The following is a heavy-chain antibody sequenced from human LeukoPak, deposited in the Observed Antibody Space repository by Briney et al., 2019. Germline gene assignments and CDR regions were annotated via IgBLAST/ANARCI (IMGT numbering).Heavy chain of an antibody. CDR3: ARGGGSPYYYGSGSYYPIDY. CDR2: IWYDGSNK. Sequence: PGGSLILSSAASGFTFSSYGMHWVRPAPGKGLEWVAVIWYDGSNKYYADSVKGRFTISRDNSKNTLYLQMNSLRAEDTAVYYCARGGGSPYYYGSGSYYPIDYWGQGTLVTVSS. CDR1: GFTFSSYG. J-gene: IGHJ4*02. D-gene: IGHD3-10*01. V-gene: IGHV3-33*01.